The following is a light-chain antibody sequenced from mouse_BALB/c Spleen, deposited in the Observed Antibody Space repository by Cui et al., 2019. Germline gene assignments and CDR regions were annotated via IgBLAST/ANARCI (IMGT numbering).Light chain of an antibody. CDR1: GNKHNY. Sequence: DIQMTQSPASPAAAVGEIVTITCRASGNKHNYLAWYQQKQGKSPQLLIYNAKTLEDGVPSRFSGSGSGTQFTLKINSLQPEDFASYYCQHFWSTPYTFGGGTKLEIK. CDR3: QHFWSTPYT. V-gene: IGKV12-41*01. CDR2: NAK. J-gene: IGKJ2*01.